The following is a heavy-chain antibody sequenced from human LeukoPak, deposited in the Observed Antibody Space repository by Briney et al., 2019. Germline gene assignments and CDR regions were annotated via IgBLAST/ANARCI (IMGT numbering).Heavy chain of an antibody. V-gene: IGHV4-59*08. Sequence: SETLSLTCTVSGGSISSYYWSWIRQPPGKGLEWIGYISHGGSTNYSPSLKSRVTISLDTSKNQFSLKLSSVTAADTAVYYCAGHHPRNTVDFWGQRTLVTVSS. CDR2: ISHGGST. J-gene: IGHJ4*02. D-gene: IGHD2/OR15-2a*01. CDR1: GGSISSYY. CDR3: AGHHPRNTVDF.